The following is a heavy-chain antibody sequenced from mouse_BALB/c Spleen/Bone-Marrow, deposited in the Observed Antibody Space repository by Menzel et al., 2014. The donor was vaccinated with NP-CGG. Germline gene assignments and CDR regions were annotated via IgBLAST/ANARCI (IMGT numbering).Heavy chain of an antibody. J-gene: IGHJ2*01. CDR2: INPYKDGT. Sequence: QLQESGPELVKPGASVKTSCKASGYTFTSYVMHWVKQKPGQGLEWIGYINPYKDGTKYNEKFKGKATLTSDKSSSTAYMELSSLTSEDSAVYYCARYGGYWGQGTTLTVSS. CDR3: ARYGGY. V-gene: IGHV1-14*01. D-gene: IGHD1-1*02. CDR1: GYTFTSYV.